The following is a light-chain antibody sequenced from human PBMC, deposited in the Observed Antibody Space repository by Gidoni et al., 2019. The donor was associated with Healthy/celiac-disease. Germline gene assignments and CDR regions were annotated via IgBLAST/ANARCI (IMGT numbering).Light chain of an antibody. CDR2: ATS. J-gene: IGKJ4*01. CDR3: QQSYKTPPT. Sequence: DIQMTQSPSSLSASVGARVTITCRASQSISIYLNWYQQKPGKAPKLLIYATSSLQSGVPSRFSGSGSGTHFTLTISSLQPEDFATYYCQQSYKTPPTFGGGTKVEIK. CDR1: QSISIY. V-gene: IGKV1-39*01.